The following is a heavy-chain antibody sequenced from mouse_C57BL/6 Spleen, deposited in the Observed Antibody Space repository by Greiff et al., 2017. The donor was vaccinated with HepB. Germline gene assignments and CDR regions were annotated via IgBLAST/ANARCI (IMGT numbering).Heavy chain of an antibody. V-gene: IGHV10-3*01. CDR1: GFTFNTYA. J-gene: IGHJ1*03. D-gene: IGHD1-1*01. CDR3: VRDALTYYGSSGGYFDV. CDR2: IRSKSSNYAT. Sequence: DVMLVESGGGLVQPKGSLKLSCAASGFTFNTYAMHWVRQAPGKGLEWVARIRSKSSNYATYYADSVKDRFTISRDDSQSMLYLQMNNLKTEDTAMYYCVRDALTYYGSSGGYFDVWGTGTTVTVSS.